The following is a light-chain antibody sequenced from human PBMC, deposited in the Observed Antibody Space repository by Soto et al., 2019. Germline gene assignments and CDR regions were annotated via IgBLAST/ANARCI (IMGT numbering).Light chain of an antibody. CDR3: QQYDNCPHT. CDR1: QNLSRN. J-gene: IGKJ2*01. V-gene: IGKV3-15*01. Sequence: EMVMTQSPATLSVSPGERATLSCRASQNLSRNLAWYQQQPGQAPRLLIYGASTRATGIPARFSGSGSGTDFTLTISSLQSEEFAVYYWQQYDNCPHTFGQGTKLEIK. CDR2: GAS.